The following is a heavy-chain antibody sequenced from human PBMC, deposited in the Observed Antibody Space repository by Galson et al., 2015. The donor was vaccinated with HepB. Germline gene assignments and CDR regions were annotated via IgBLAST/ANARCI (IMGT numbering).Heavy chain of an antibody. CDR2: IIPIFGVV. CDR3: ARGLFAAADYFDN. J-gene: IGHJ4*02. CDR1: GGTFSNYA. V-gene: IGHV1-69*13. D-gene: IGHD3-10*02. Sequence: SVKVSCKASGGTFSNYAISWVRQAPGQGLEWMGGIIPIFGVVNYAQKFQDRLTITADESTSTAYMELSSLSSEDTAVYYCARGLFAAADYFDNWGQGTLVTVSS.